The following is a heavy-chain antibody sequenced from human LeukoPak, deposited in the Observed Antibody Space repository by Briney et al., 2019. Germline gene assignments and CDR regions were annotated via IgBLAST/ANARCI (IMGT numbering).Heavy chain of an antibody. CDR1: GGSISSYY. CDR3: ARGRGHLWFGEFTH. CDR2: INHSGST. Sequence: SETLSLTCTVSGGSISSYYWSWIRQPPGKGLEWIGEINHSGSTNYNPSLKSRVTISVDTSKNQFSLKLSSVTVADTAVYYCARGRGHLWFGEFTHWGQGTLVTVSS. V-gene: IGHV4-34*01. D-gene: IGHD3-10*01. J-gene: IGHJ4*02.